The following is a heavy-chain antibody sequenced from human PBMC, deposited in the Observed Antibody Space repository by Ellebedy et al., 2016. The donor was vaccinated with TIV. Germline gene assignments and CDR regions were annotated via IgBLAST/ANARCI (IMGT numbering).Heavy chain of an antibody. J-gene: IGHJ5*02. Sequence: SETLSLTCTVSGGSLSNYYWSWIRQPPGKELEWIGYINYSGSTKYNPSLKSRATISVDTSEIQLSLKLNSVTAADTAVYYCARDLMASGWFDPWGQGTLVTVSS. V-gene: IGHV4-59*01. CDR1: GGSLSNYY. D-gene: IGHD5-24*01. CDR3: ARDLMASGWFDP. CDR2: INYSGST.